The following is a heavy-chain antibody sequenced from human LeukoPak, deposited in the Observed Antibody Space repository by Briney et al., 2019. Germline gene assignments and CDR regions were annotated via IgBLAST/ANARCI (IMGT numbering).Heavy chain of an antibody. CDR3: AGELMYYDILTGPWAFDI. D-gene: IGHD3-9*01. CDR1: GGSISSSTYY. CDR2: IYYSGST. J-gene: IGHJ3*02. V-gene: IGHV4-39*02. Sequence: SETLSLTCIVSGGSISSSTYYWGWIRQPPGKGLEWIGNIYYSGSTYYNPSLKSRVTISVDTSKNQFSLKLSSVTAADTAVYYCAGELMYYDILTGPWAFDIWGQGTMVTVSS.